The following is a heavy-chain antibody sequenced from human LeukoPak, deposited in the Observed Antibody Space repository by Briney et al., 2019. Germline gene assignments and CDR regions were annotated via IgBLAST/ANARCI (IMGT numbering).Heavy chain of an antibody. CDR1: GFTFDTYW. D-gene: IGHD6-13*01. V-gene: IGHV3-30*03. Sequence: GGSLRLSCAVTGFTFDTYWMSWVRQAPGKGLEWVAVISYDGSNKYYADSVKGRFTISRDNSKNTLYLQMNSLRAEDTAVYYCARDHPEYSSSWYIPRGNAFDFWGQGTMVTVSS. J-gene: IGHJ3*01. CDR2: ISYDGSNK. CDR3: ARDHPEYSSSWYIPRGNAFDF.